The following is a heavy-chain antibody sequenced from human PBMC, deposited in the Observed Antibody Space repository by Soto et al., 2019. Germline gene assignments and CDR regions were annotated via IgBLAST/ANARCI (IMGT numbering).Heavy chain of an antibody. CDR1: GFTFSSYG. V-gene: IGHV3-33*01. D-gene: IGHD5-18*01. CDR2: IWYDGSNK. Sequence: QVQLVESGGGVVQPGRSLRLSCAASGFTFSSYGMHWVRQAPGKGLEWVAVIWYDGSNKYYADSVKGRFTISRDNSKNTLYLQMNSLRAEDTAVYYCARGPGGYSYGYGKTSHGYYYYGMDVWGQGTTVTVSS. J-gene: IGHJ6*02. CDR3: ARGPGGYSYGYGKTSHGYYYYGMDV.